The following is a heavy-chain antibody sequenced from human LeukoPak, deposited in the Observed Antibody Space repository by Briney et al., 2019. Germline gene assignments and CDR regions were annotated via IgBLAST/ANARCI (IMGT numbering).Heavy chain of an antibody. V-gene: IGHV1-18*04. D-gene: IGHD3-22*01. CDR3: ARDPAVWYYDSSGYGEFDY. Sequence: GASVKVSCKASGYTFTGYYMHWVRQAPGQGLEWMGWISAYNGNTNYAQKLQGRVTMTTDTSTSTAYMELRSLRSDDTAVYYCARDPAVWYYDSSGYGEFDYWGQGTLVTVSS. CDR1: GYTFTGYY. CDR2: ISAYNGNT. J-gene: IGHJ4*02.